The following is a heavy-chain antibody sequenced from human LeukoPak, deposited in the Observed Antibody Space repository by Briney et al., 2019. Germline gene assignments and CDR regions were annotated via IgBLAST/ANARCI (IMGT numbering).Heavy chain of an antibody. J-gene: IGHJ4*02. CDR1: GYSISSGYY. CDR3: ARTLRTYHYDSSGYHYYFDY. D-gene: IGHD3-22*01. Sequence: SETLSLTCTVSGYSISSGYYWGWIRQPPGKGLEWIGSIYHSGSTYYNPSLKSRVTISVDTSKNQFSLKLSSVTAADTAVYYCARTLRTYHYDSSGYHYYFDYWGQGTLVTVSS. CDR2: IYHSGST. V-gene: IGHV4-38-2*02.